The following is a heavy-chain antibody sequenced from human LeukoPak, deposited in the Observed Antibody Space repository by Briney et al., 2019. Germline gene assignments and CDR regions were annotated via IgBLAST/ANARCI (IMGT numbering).Heavy chain of an antibody. CDR2: IYYSGST. J-gene: IGHJ4*02. CDR1: GASMRGSTYY. V-gene: IGHV4-39*01. D-gene: IGHD3-10*01. Sequence: PSETLTLTCTVSGASMRGSTYYWAWIRQTPGKGLEWIGSIYYSGSTHYTPSLKSRVTMSVDTSKNQSSLRVSSVTAADTAVYYCARNSSYYNTGGFDYWGQGILVTVSS. CDR3: ARNSSYYNTGGFDY.